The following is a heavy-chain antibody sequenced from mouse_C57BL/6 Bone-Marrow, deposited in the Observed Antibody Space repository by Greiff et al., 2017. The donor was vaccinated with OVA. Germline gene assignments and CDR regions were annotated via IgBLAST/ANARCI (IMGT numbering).Heavy chain of an antibody. V-gene: IGHV3-1*01. CDR1: GYSITSGYD. Sequence: EVKLVESGPGMVKPSQSLSLTCTVTGYSITSGYDWHWIRHFPGNKLEWMGYISYSGNTNYNPSLKSRISITHDTSKNHFFLKLNSLTTEDTATYYCARETTGAMDYWGQGTSVTVSS. D-gene: IGHD1-1*01. CDR3: ARETTGAMDY. CDR2: ISYSGNT. J-gene: IGHJ4*01.